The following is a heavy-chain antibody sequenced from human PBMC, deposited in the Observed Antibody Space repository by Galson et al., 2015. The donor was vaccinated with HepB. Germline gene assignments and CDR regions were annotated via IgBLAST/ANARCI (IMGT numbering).Heavy chain of an antibody. CDR3: ARPDYGDYVGYLGY. V-gene: IGHV3-30-3*01. J-gene: IGHJ4*02. CDR1: GYILTELS. CDR2: ISYDGSNT. Sequence: SCKVSGYILTELSMHWVRQAPGKGLEWVAVISYDGSNTYYADSVKGRFTISRDNSKNTLYLQMNSLRAEDTAVYYCARPDYGDYVGYLGYWGQGTLVTVSS. D-gene: IGHD4-17*01.